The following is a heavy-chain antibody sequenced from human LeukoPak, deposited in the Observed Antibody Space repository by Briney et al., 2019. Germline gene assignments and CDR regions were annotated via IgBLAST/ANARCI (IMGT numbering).Heavy chain of an antibody. V-gene: IGHV4-38-2*02. D-gene: IGHD5-12*01. CDR3: ARDKGGGYDSYFDY. CDR1: GYSISSGYY. CDR2: IYHSGST. J-gene: IGHJ4*02. Sequence: SETLSLTCTVSGYSISSGYYWGWIRQPPGKGLEWIGSIYHSGSTYYNPSLKSRVTISVDTSKNQFSLKLSSVTAADTAVYYCARDKGGGYDSYFDYWGQGTLVTVSS.